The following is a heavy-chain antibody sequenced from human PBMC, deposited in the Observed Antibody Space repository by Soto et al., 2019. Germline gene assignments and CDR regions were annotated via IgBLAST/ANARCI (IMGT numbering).Heavy chain of an antibody. J-gene: IGHJ6*02. V-gene: IGHV5-10-1*01. CDR3: ARSIHSSSFGYYYYGMDV. Sequence: PGESLKISCKGSGYSFTIYCISWVRQRPWKGLEWMGRIDPSDSYTNYSPSFQGHVTISADKSISTAYLQWSSLKASDTAMYYCARSIHSSSFGYYYYGMDVWGQGTTVTVSS. D-gene: IGHD6-6*01. CDR2: IDPSDSYT. CDR1: GYSFTIYC.